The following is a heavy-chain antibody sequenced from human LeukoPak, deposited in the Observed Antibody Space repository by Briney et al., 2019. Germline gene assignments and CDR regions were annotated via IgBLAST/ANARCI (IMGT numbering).Heavy chain of an antibody. CDR1: GYTLTELS. J-gene: IGHJ4*02. CDR2: FDPEDGET. CDR3: ATGYSSSWLPYYFDY. D-gene: IGHD6-13*01. Sequence: ASVKVSCKVSGYTLTELSVHWVRQAPGKGLEWMGGFDPEDGETIYAQKFQGRVTMTEDTSTDTAYMELSSLRSEDTAVYYCATGYSSSWLPYYFDYWGQGTLVTVSS. V-gene: IGHV1-24*01.